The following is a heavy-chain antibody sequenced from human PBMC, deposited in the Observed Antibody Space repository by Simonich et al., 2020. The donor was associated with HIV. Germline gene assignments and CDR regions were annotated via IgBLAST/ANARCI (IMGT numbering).Heavy chain of an antibody. D-gene: IGHD2-2*01. CDR2: NNARKVNK. J-gene: IGHJ4*02. V-gene: IGHV1-3*01. Sequence: VQLVQSGAEVKKPGASLKVSCKASGYTFTNYAMHWVRQAPGQRLEWMGWNNARKVNKKNSQEFQGRCPITRDTSASDAVMGLNSLRSEDTAVYYCARGGGGFVVVPASPFDYWGQGTLVTVSS. CDR1: GYTFTNYA. CDR3: ARGGGGFVVVPASPFDY.